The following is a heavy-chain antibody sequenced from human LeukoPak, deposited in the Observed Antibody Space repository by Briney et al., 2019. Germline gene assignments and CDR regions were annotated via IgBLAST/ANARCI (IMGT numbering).Heavy chain of an antibody. CDR1: GYTFTGYY. CDR3: AREKTGVGAVTRTFQH. CDR2: IDPNSGGT. J-gene: IGHJ1*01. D-gene: IGHD1-26*01. Sequence: ASVKVSCKASGYTFTGYYMHWVRQAPGQGLEWMGWIDPNSGGTNYAQKFQGRVTMTRDTSISTAYMELSRLRSDDTAVYYCAREKTGVGAVTRTFQHWGQGTLVTVSS. V-gene: IGHV1-2*02.